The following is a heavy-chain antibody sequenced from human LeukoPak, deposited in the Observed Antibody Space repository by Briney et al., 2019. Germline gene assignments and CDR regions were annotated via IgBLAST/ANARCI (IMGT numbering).Heavy chain of an antibody. V-gene: IGHV3-30*18. CDR2: ISTDGSEI. Sequence: PGGSLRLSCAASGFTFSRYGMHWVRQAQGKGLEWEAVISTDGSEIYYGDSVKGRFTISRDNSKNTLYLQVNSLRAEDTAVYYCAKDRRIAVAGPLDYWGQGTPVTVSS. CDR3: AKDRRIAVAGPLDY. J-gene: IGHJ4*02. D-gene: IGHD6-19*01. CDR1: GFTFSRYG.